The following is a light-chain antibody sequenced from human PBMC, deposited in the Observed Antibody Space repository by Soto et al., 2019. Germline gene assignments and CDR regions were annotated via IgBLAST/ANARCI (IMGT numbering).Light chain of an antibody. V-gene: IGLV2-14*03. J-gene: IGLJ3*02. Sequence: QSALTQPASVSGSPGQSITIFCTGTSSDVGGYTYVSWYQQRPGKPPKLMIYDVTNRPSGVSNRFSGSKSGSTASLTISGLQAEDEGDYYCSSYTCRTNVVFCRVPKLTVL. CDR1: SSDVGGYTY. CDR3: SSYTCRTNVV. CDR2: DVT.